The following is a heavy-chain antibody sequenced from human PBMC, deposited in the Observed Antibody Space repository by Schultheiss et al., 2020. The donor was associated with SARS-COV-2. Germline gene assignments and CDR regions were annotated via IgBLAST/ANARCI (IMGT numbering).Heavy chain of an antibody. CDR2: IKQDGSEK. J-gene: IGHJ6*04. CDR1: GFTFSSYW. Sequence: GGSLRLSCAASGFTFSSYWMSWVRQAPGKGLEWVANIKQDGSEKYYVDSVKGRFTISRDNAKNSLYLQMNSLRAEDTSLYYCAKDLGGEYYYGMDVWGKGTTVTVSS. CDR3: AKDLGGEYYYGMDV. V-gene: IGHV3-7*03. D-gene: IGHD3-16*01.